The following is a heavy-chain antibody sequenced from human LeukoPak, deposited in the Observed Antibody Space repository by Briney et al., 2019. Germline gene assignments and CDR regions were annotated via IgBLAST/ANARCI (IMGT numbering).Heavy chain of an antibody. CDR3: AVNYYDSSGYCPGGY. J-gene: IGHJ4*02. CDR1: GFTFGDYG. CDR2: INWNGGST. Sequence: PGGSLRLSCAASGFTFGDYGMSWVRQAPGKGLEWVSGINWNGGSTGYADSVKGRFTISRDNVKNSLYLQMNSLRAEDTALYYCAVNYYDSSGYCPGGYWGQGTLVTVSS. V-gene: IGHV3-20*04. D-gene: IGHD3-22*01.